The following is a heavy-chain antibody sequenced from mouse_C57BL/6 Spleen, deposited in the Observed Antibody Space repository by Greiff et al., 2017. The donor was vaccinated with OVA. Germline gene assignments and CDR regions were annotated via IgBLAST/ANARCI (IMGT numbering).Heavy chain of an antibody. V-gene: IGHV2-6-1*01. CDR2: IWSDGST. CDR1: GFSLTSYG. D-gene: IGHD2-2*01. Sequence: VQVVESGPGLVAPSQSLSITCTVSGFSLTSYGVHWVRQPPGKGLEWLVVIWSDGSTTYNSALKSRLSISKDNSKSQVFLKMKSLQTDDTAMYYCARHFRGYDGDWYFDVWGTGTTVTVSS. CDR3: ARHFRGYDGDWYFDV. J-gene: IGHJ1*03.